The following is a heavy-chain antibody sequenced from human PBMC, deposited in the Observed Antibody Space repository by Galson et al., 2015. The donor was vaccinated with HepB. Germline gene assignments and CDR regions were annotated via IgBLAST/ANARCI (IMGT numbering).Heavy chain of an antibody. CDR1: GFTFSNAW. D-gene: IGHD3-3*01. V-gene: IGHV3-15*01. CDR2: IKSKTDGGTT. Sequence: SLRLSCAASGFTFSNAWMSWVRQAPGKGLEWVGRIKSKTDGGTTDYAAPVKGRFTIPRDDSKNTLYLQMNSLKTEDTAVYYCTTDPNYDFWRAWDDYWGQGTLVTVSS. CDR3: TTDPNYDFWRAWDDY. J-gene: IGHJ4*02.